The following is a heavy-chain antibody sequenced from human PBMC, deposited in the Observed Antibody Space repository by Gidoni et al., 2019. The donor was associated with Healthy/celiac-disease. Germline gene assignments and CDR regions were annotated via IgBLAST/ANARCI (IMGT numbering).Heavy chain of an antibody. CDR3: ARVGGYDSRGYYFDAFDI. V-gene: IGHV4-34*01. Sequence: QLQLQQWGAGLLKPSETLSLTCAVYGGSFIGYYWSWIRQPPGKGLEWIGEINHSGSTNSNPSLKSRVTISVDTSKTHFSLKLSSVTAADTAVYYCARVGGYDSRGYYFDAFDIWGQGTMVTVSS. D-gene: IGHD3-22*01. CDR2: INHSGST. J-gene: IGHJ3*02. CDR1: GGSFIGYY.